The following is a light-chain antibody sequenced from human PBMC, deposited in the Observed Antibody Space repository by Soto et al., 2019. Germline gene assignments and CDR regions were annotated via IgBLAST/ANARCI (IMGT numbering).Light chain of an antibody. CDR2: GNS. J-gene: IGLJ1*01. V-gene: IGLV1-40*01. CDR1: SSNIGAGYD. CDR3: SSYAGSYTWI. Sequence: QSALAQPPSVSGAPGQKVTISCTGSSSNIGAGYDLHWYQQLPGTAPKLLLYGNSNRPSGVPDRFSGSKSGTSASLAITGLQAEDEAEYFCSSYAGSYTWIFGSGTKVTVL.